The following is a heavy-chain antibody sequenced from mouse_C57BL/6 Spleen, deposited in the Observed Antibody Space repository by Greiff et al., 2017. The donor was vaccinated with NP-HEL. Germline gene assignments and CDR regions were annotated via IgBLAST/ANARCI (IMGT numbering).Heavy chain of an antibody. D-gene: IGHD2-4*01. CDR3: ARPPYDYDRGGVDY. CDR2: ISSGGSYT. CDR1: GFTFSSYG. Sequence: EVKLVESGGDLVKPGGSLKLSCAASGFTFSSYGMSWVRQTPDKRLEWVATISSGGSYTYYPDSVKGRFTISRDNAKHTLYLQMSSLKSEDTAMYYCARPPYDYDRGGVDYWGQGTTLTVSS. V-gene: IGHV5-6*01. J-gene: IGHJ2*01.